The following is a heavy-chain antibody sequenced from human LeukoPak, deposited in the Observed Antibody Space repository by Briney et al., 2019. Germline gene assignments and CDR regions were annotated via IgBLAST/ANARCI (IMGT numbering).Heavy chain of an antibody. CDR1: GFTFSSYA. Sequence: GGSLRLSCAASGFTFSSYAMSWVRQAPGKGLEWVSAISGSGGSTYYADSVKGRSTISRDNSKNTLYLQMNSLRAEDTAVYYCAKDGSRSGYYYYGMDVWGQGTTVTVSS. CDR3: AKDGSRSGYYYYGMDV. V-gene: IGHV3-23*01. CDR2: ISGSGGST. D-gene: IGHD2-15*01. J-gene: IGHJ6*02.